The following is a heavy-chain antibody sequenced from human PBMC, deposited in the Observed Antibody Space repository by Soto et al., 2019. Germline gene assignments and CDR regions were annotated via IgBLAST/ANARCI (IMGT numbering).Heavy chain of an antibody. D-gene: IGHD5-18*01. CDR1: GFTFSGSA. V-gene: IGHV3-73*01. J-gene: IGHJ6*02. CDR2: IRSKANSYAT. Sequence: WGSLRLSCAASGFTFSGSAMHWVRQASGKGLEWVGRIRSKANSYATAYAASVKGRFTISRDDSKNTAYLQMNSLKTEDTAVYYCTRLRYSYGRDYYYGMDVWGQGTTVPVSS. CDR3: TRLRYSYGRDYYYGMDV.